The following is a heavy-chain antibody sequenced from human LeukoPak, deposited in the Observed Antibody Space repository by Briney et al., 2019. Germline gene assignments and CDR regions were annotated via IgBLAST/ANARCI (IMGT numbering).Heavy chain of an antibody. CDR3: ATEVRFLEWFPLDY. CDR2: FDPEDGET. J-gene: IGHJ4*02. V-gene: IGHV1-24*01. CDR1: GYTLTKLS. D-gene: IGHD3-3*01. Sequence: GASVKVSCKVSGYTLTKLSMHWVRQAPGKGLEWMGGFDPEDGETIYAQKFQGRVTMTEDTSTDTAYMELSSLRSEDTAVYYCATEVRFLEWFPLDYWGQGTLVTVSS.